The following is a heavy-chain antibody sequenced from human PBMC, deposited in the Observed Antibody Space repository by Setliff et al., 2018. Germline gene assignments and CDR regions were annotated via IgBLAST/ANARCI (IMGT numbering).Heavy chain of an antibody. V-gene: IGHV1-46*03. J-gene: IGHJ4*02. CDR3: AKSGDYSNRGHFDC. CDR1: GYTFTNYY. D-gene: IGHD4-4*01. Sequence: ALVKVSCKASGYTFTNYYIHWVRQAPGQGLEWVGIINPSGGSTSYAQKFQGRVTMTRDTSTSTVYMELSSLRSEDTAMYFCAKSGDYSNRGHFDCWGQGTLVTVSS. CDR2: INPSGGST.